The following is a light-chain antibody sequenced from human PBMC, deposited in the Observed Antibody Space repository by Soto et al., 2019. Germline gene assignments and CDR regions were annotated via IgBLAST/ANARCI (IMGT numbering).Light chain of an antibody. CDR1: SSDIGAHNY. CDR3: SSYTSSNTVV. Sequence: QSALTQPASVSGSPGQSITISCTGTSSDIGAHNYVSWYQRHPGKAPKLLIYEVSNRPSGVSNHFSASKSGNTASLTISGLQAEDEADYYCSSYTSSNTVVFGGGTKLTAL. CDR2: EVS. J-gene: IGLJ2*01. V-gene: IGLV2-14*01.